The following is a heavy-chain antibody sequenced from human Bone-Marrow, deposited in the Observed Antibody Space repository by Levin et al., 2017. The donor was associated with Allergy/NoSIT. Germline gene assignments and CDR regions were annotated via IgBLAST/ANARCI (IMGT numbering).Heavy chain of an antibody. Sequence: PSETLSLTCTVSGGSVSSGSYYWSWIRQPPGKGLEWIGYIYYSGSTNYNPSLKSRVTISVDTSKNQFSLKLSSVTAADTAVYYCAGGGEWTDAFDIWGQGTMVTVSS. V-gene: IGHV4-61*01. CDR1: GGSVSSGSYY. D-gene: IGHD3-16*01. CDR2: IYYSGST. CDR3: AGGGEWTDAFDI. J-gene: IGHJ3*02.